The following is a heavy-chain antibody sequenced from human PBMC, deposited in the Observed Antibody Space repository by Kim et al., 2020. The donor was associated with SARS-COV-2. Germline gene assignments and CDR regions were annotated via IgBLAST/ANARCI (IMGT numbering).Heavy chain of an antibody. J-gene: IGHJ5*02. V-gene: IGHV3-23*01. CDR1: GFTFGSYA. CDR2: ISGSGGNT. Sequence: GGSLRLSCAASGFTFGSYAMSWVRQAPGKGLEWVSAISGSGGNTYSADSVRGRLTISRDNSKNTLYLQMNSLRAEDTAVYYCAKGGYYDFWSGFLFPWGQGTLVTVSS. D-gene: IGHD3-3*01. CDR3: AKGGYYDFWSGFLFP.